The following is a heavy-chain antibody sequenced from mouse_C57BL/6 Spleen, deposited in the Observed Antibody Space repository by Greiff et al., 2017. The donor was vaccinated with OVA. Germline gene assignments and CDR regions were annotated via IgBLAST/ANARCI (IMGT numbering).Heavy chain of an antibody. V-gene: IGHV1-54*01. Sequence: VQLQQSGAELVRPGTSVKVSCKASGYAFTNYLIEWVKQRPGPGLEWIGVINPGSGGTNYNEQFKGKATLTADKSSSTAYMQLSSLTSEDSAVYFCARVNSNRGSWFAYWGQGTLVTVSA. J-gene: IGHJ3*01. CDR1: GYAFTNYL. CDR3: ARVNSNRGSWFAY. D-gene: IGHD2-5*01. CDR2: INPGSGGT.